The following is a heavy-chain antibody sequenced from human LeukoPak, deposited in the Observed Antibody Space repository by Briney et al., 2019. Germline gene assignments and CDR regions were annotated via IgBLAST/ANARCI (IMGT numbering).Heavy chain of an antibody. D-gene: IGHD6-13*01. Sequence: PSETLSLTCTVSGGSISSSSYYWGWIRQPPGKGLEWIGSIYYSGSTYYNPSPKSRVTISVDTSKNQFSLKLSSVTAADTAVYFCAAISTSSWWESSWGQGSLVTVSS. CDR1: GGSISSSSYY. V-gene: IGHV4-39*07. CDR3: AAISTSSWWESS. J-gene: IGHJ5*02. CDR2: IYYSGST.